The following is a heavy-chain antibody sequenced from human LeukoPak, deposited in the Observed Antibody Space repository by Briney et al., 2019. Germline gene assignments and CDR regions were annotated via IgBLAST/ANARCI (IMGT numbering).Heavy chain of an antibody. Sequence: GGSLRLSCAASGFTFSDHYMDWVRQAPGKGLEWVGRIRNKANSYTTEYAASVKGRFAIPRDDSKNSLYLQMNSLKTEDTAVYYCANLRGYSGYDCPWGQGTLVTVSS. V-gene: IGHV3-72*01. D-gene: IGHD5-12*01. CDR2: IRNKANSYTT. CDR3: ANLRGYSGYDCP. CDR1: GFTFSDHY. J-gene: IGHJ5*02.